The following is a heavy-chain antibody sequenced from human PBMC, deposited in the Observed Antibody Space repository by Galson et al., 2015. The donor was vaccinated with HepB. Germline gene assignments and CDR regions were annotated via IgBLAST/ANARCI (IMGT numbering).Heavy chain of an antibody. D-gene: IGHD2-21*01. Sequence: SLRLSCAASGFTFSSYEMNWVRQAPGKGLEWVSYISYSGSSIFYADSVKGRFTISRDNAKNSLYLQMNSLRVEDTAVYYCARDGLTFCGGDCHLSYWGQGTLVTVSS. CDR3: ARDGLTFCGGDCHLSY. V-gene: IGHV3-48*03. CDR2: ISYSGSSI. J-gene: IGHJ4*02. CDR1: GFTFSSYE.